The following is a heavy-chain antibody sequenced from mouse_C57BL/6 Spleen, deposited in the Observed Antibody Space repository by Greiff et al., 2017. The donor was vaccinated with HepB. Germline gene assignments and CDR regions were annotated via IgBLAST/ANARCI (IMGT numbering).Heavy chain of an antibody. J-gene: IGHJ2*01. CDR3: ERGEGTREHHYFDY. V-gene: IGHV1-39*01. D-gene: IGHD2-14*01. CDR1: GYSFTDYN. CDR2: INPNYGTT. Sequence: VQLQQSGPELVKPGASVKISCKASGYSFTDYNMNWVKQSHGKSLEWIGVINPNYGTTSYNQKFKGKATLTVDQSSSTAYMQLNSLTSEESAVYYGERGEGTREHHYFDYWGQGTTLTVSS.